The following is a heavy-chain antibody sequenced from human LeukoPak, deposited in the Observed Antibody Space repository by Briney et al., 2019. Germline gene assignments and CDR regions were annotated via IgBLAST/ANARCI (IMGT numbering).Heavy chain of an antibody. J-gene: IGHJ4*02. D-gene: IGHD5-18*01. V-gene: IGHV4-4*07. CDR3: ARSVKDTAMAYFDY. CDR2: IYTSGST. CDR1: GGSIRSYY. Sequence: PSETLSLTCTVSGGSIRSYYWSWIRQPAGRGLEWIGRIYTSGSTNFNPSLKSRVTMSVDTSKNQFSLKLSSVAAADTAVYYCARSVKDTAMAYFDYWGQGTLVTVSS.